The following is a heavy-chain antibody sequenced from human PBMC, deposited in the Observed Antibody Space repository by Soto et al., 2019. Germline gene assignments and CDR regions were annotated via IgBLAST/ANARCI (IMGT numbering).Heavy chain of an antibody. CDR3: ARASQGYYDFWSGYYYFDY. Sequence: GESLKISCKGSGYSFTSYWIGWVRQMPGKGLEWMGIIYPGDSDTRYSPSFQGQVTISADKSISTAYLQWSSLKASDTAMCYCARASQGYYDFWSGYYYFDYWGQGTLVTVSS. J-gene: IGHJ4*02. CDR1: GYSFTSYW. CDR2: IYPGDSDT. V-gene: IGHV5-51*01. D-gene: IGHD3-3*01.